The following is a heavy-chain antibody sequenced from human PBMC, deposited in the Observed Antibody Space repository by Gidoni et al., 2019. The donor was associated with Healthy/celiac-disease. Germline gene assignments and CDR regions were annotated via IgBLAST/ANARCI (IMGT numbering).Heavy chain of an antibody. CDR3: ATASSPVTHPDAFDI. D-gene: IGHD4-17*01. V-gene: IGHV1-24*01. Sequence: LEWMGGFDPEDGETIYAQKFQGRVTMTEDTSTDTAYMELSSLRSEDTAVYYCATASSPVTHPDAFDIWGQGTMVTVSS. CDR2: FDPEDGET. J-gene: IGHJ3*02.